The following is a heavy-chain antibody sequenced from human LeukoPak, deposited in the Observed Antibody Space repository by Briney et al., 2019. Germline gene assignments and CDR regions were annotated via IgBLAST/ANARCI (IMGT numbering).Heavy chain of an antibody. Sequence: GGSLRLSCAASGFTVSSNYMSWVRQAPGKGLEWVSVIYSGGSTYYVDSVKGRFTIFRDNAKNTLNLQMNSLRAEDTAVYYCARYGSGYDLIDYWGQGTLVTVSS. CDR2: IYSGGST. CDR3: ARYGSGYDLIDY. V-gene: IGHV3-53*01. J-gene: IGHJ4*02. D-gene: IGHD5-12*01. CDR1: GFTVSSNY.